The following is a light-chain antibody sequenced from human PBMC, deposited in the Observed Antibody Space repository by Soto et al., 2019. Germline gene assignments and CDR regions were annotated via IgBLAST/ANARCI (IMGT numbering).Light chain of an antibody. CDR2: AAS. V-gene: IGKV1-39*01. CDR3: QQSYSTTWT. CDR1: QGISTY. J-gene: IGKJ1*01. Sequence: DIQITQSPSSLSASVGDRVTITCRASQGISTYLNWYHQKPGKAPKLLIYAASSLQSGVPSRFSGSGSETDFTLTISSLQPEDFATYSCQQSYSTTWTFGQGTKVDIK.